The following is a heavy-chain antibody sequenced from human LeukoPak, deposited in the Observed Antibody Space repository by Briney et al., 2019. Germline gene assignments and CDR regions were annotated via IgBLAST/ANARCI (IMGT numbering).Heavy chain of an antibody. V-gene: IGHV3-23*01. Sequence: GGSLRLSCLTSGFTFSTNAMSWDRQAPGKGLEWISGISGSGASTYYADSVTGRFTISRDDSRNTLHLQMNSLRGDDTAVYYCAKDVGKWESLHFFDYWGQGTLVTVSS. CDR2: ISGSGAST. CDR1: GFTFSTNA. D-gene: IGHD1-26*01. J-gene: IGHJ4*02. CDR3: AKDVGKWESLHFFDY.